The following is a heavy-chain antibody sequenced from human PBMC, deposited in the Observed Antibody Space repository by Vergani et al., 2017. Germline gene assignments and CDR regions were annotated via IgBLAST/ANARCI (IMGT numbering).Heavy chain of an antibody. D-gene: IGHD2/OR15-2a*01. V-gene: IGHV4-38-2*02. CDR3: ARDNKQHRPRAFDL. CDR2: IYHSVST. CDR1: GYSISSGYY. Sequence: QVQLQESGPGLVKPSETLSLTCAVSGYSISSGYYWGWIRQPPGKGLEWIGSIYHSVSTYYNPSLKSRVTISVDTSKNQFSLKLSSVTAADTAVYYCARDNKQHRPRAFDLWGQGTMVTVSS. J-gene: IGHJ3*01.